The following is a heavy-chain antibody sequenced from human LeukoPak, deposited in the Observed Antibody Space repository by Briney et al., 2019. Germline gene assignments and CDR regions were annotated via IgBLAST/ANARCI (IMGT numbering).Heavy chain of an antibody. CDR3: ARRAPSHDFDD. Sequence: GGSLRLSCAASGFTFSSYSMNWVRQAPGKGLEWVAAISTTSGNIYYADSVKGRFTISRDNAKNSLYLQMNSLRVEDAALYYCARRAPSHDFDDWGQGTLVTVSS. J-gene: IGHJ4*02. CDR1: GFTFSSYS. CDR2: ISTTSGNI. V-gene: IGHV3-21*01.